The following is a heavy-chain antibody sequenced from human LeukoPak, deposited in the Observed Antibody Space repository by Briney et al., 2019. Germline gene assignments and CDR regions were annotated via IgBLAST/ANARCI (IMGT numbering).Heavy chain of an antibody. CDR1: GFTFGSYA. D-gene: IGHD3-16*01. CDR2: LSYDGSDK. J-gene: IGHJ4*02. Sequence: PGGSLRLSCAASGFTFGSYAMHWVRQAPGKGLEWVAVLSYDGSDKYYADSVKGRFTISRDNSKNTLYLQMNSLRAEDTAVYYCAKDWDDYVWGSFQENYWGQGTLVTVSS. CDR3: AKDWDDYVWGSFQENY. V-gene: IGHV3-30*04.